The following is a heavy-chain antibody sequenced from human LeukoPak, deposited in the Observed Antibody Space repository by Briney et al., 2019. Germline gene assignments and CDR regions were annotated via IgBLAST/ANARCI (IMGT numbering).Heavy chain of an antibody. Sequence: GASVTVSFKSSGYTFSGYDIHWVRQATGQGLEWMGWMNPNSGNTAYAQNFRGRVTMTRDTSITTAYMELNSLRSEDTAVYYCARVHSSGQDWGQGTLVTVSS. J-gene: IGHJ4*02. V-gene: IGHV1-8*01. CDR2: MNPNSGNT. CDR3: ARVHSSGQD. D-gene: IGHD3-22*01. CDR1: GYTFSGYD.